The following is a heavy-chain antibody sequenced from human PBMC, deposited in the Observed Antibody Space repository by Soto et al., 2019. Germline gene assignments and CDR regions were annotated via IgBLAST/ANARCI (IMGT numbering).Heavy chain of an antibody. V-gene: IGHV4-59*08. CDR3: ARRHCSSTSCYNDYYMDV. J-gene: IGHJ6*03. Sequence: PSETLSLTCTVSGDCISSYYWSWIRQPPGKGLEWIGYIYYSGSTNYNPSLKSRVTISVDTSKNQFSLKLSSVTAADTAVYYCARRHCSSTSCYNDYYMDVWGKGTTVTVSS. CDR1: GDCISSYY. D-gene: IGHD2-2*02. CDR2: IYYSGST.